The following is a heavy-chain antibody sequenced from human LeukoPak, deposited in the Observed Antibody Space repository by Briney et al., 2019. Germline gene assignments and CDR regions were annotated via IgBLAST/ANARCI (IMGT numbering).Heavy chain of an antibody. J-gene: IGHJ4*02. D-gene: IGHD4-17*01. Sequence: GGSRRLSCAASGFTFSSYAMSWVRQAPGKGLEWVSAISGSGGSTYYADSVKGRFTISRDNSKNTLYLQMNSLRAEDTAVYYCAKESAYGDYSESSPVDYWGQGTLVTVSS. CDR2: ISGSGGST. CDR3: AKESAYGDYSESSPVDY. CDR1: GFTFSSYA. V-gene: IGHV3-23*01.